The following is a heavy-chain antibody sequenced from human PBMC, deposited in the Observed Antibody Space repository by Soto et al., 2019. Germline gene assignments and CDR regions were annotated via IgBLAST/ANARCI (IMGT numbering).Heavy chain of an antibody. CDR3: ARDQRAAHDYGDYYGMDV. D-gene: IGHD4-17*01. J-gene: IGHJ6*02. Sequence: EVQLVESGGGLIQSGGSLRLSCAASGFTVSSNYMSWVRQAPGKGLDWVSILYSGGTTYYADSVKGRFTISRDDSANTVYLQMNSLRVDDTAVYYCARDQRAAHDYGDYYGMDVWGHGTTVTVSS. V-gene: IGHV3-53*01. CDR1: GFTVSSNY. CDR2: LYSGGTT.